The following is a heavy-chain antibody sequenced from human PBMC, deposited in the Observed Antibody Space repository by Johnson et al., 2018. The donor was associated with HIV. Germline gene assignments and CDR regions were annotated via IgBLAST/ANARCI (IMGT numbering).Heavy chain of an antibody. V-gene: IGHV3-66*01. CDR1: GFTVSSNH. CDR2: IYSGGTT. J-gene: IGHJ3*02. Sequence: VQLVESGGGLVQPGGSLRLSCAASGFTVSSNHMSWVRQAPGTGLEWVSFIYSGGTTYYADSVKGRFTISRDSSKNTLYLQMNSLRAEDTALYYCARLQSSGYWSFDAFDIWGEGTMVIVSS. CDR3: ARLQSSGYWSFDAFDI. D-gene: IGHD3-22*01.